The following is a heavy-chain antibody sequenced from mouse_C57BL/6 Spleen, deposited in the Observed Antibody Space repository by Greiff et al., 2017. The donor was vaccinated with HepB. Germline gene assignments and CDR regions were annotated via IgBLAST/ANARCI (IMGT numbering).Heavy chain of an antibody. CDR2: ISSGSSTI. CDR1: GFTFSDYG. CDR3: ARGIYGSSFAWFAY. J-gene: IGHJ3*01. Sequence: EVQLVESGGGLVKPGGSLKLSCAASGFTFSDYGMHWVRQAPEKGLEWVAYISSGSSTIYYADTVKGRFTISRDNAKNTLFLQMTSLRSEDTAMYYCARGIYGSSFAWFAYWGQGTLVTVSA. D-gene: IGHD1-1*01. V-gene: IGHV5-17*01.